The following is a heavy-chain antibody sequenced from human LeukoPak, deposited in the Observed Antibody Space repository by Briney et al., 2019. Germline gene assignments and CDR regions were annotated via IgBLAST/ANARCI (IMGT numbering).Heavy chain of an antibody. CDR1: HGSINTASYF. CDR2: IHINGST. D-gene: IGHD3-3*01. Sequence: SQTLSLTCTVSHGSINTASYFFIWIRQSAGKGLEWIGRIHINGSTNYNPSLKSRVTISVDTSKNQFSLKLSSVTAADTAVYYCARGGIFGVVWGQGTLVTVSS. J-gene: IGHJ4*02. V-gene: IGHV4-61*02. CDR3: ARGGIFGVV.